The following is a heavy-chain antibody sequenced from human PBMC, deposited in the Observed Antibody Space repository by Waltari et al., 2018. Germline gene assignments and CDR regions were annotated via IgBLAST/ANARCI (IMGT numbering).Heavy chain of an antibody. J-gene: IGHJ6*02. CDR2: IYYSGST. V-gene: IGHV4-59*01. D-gene: IGHD4-4*01. CDR1: GGSISSYY. CDR3: ARDRFRGVTDYYYYGMDV. Sequence: QVQLQESGPGLVKPSETLSLTCTVSGGSISSYYWSWIRQPPGKGLEWIGYIYYSGSTNYNPSLKSRVTISVDTSKNQFSLKLSSVTAADTAVYYCARDRFRGVTDYYYYGMDVWGQGTTVTVSS.